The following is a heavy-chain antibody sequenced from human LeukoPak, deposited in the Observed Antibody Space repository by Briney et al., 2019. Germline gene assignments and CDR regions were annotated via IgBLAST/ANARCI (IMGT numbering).Heavy chain of an antibody. Sequence: GGSQRLSCAASGFTLSSYWMSWVRQAPGKGLEWVANINRDGSEKYYVDSVKGRFTISRDNAKNSLYLQMNSLRAEDTAVYYCASYFWSGYYGGWFDPWGQGTLVTVSS. CDR2: INRDGSEK. CDR1: GFTLSSYW. D-gene: IGHD3-3*01. V-gene: IGHV3-7*02. J-gene: IGHJ5*02. CDR3: ASYFWSGYYGGWFDP.